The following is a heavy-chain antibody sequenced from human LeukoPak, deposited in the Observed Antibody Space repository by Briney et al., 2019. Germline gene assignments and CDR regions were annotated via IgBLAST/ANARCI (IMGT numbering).Heavy chain of an antibody. CDR2: ISGSGGST. D-gene: IGHD5-18*01. CDR3: AKDRGYSYGYNWFDP. Sequence: PGGSLRLSCAASGFTFSSYAMSWVRQAPGKGLEWVSAISGSGGSTYYVDSVKGRFTISRDNSKNTLYLQMNSLRAEDTAVYYCAKDRGYSYGYNWFDPWGQGTLVTVSS. CDR1: GFTFSSYA. V-gene: IGHV3-23*01. J-gene: IGHJ5*02.